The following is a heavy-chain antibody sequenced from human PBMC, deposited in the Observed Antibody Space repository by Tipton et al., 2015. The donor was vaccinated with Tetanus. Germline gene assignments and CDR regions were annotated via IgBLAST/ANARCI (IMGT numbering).Heavy chain of an antibody. CDR2: INHSGST. CDR3: ASSYSSPSPPANWFGP. D-gene: IGHD6-6*01. J-gene: IGHJ5*02. CDR1: GGSISSYY. V-gene: IGHV4-34*01. Sequence: TLSLTCTVSGGSISSYYWSWIRQPPGKGLEWIGEINHSGSTNYNPSLKSRVTISVDTSKNQFSLKLSSVTAADPAVYYCASSYSSPSPPANWFGPWGQGALVTVSS.